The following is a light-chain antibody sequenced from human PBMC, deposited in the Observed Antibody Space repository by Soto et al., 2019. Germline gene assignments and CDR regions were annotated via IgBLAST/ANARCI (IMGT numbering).Light chain of an antibody. Sequence: DIQMTQSPSSVSASVGDRVTITCRASQSIRSYLNWVQQKPGKAPKLLIYDASNLETGVPSRFSGSGSGTDFTFTISSLQPEDIATYYCQQYDNLPSWTFGQGTKVDIK. CDR3: QQYDNLPSWT. J-gene: IGKJ1*01. CDR1: QSIRSY. V-gene: IGKV1-33*01. CDR2: DAS.